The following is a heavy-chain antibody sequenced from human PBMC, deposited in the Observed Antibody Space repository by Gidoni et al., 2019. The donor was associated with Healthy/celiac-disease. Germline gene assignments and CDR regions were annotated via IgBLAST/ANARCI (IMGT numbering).Heavy chain of an antibody. D-gene: IGHD3-3*01. CDR1: GFTFSDYY. CDR2: FSSRGSTI. J-gene: IGHJ4*02. V-gene: IGHV3-11*01. Sequence: QVQLVESGGGLVKTGGSMRLSCAASGFTFSDYYMSWIRQAPGKGLEWVSFFSSRGSTIYDAYSVKGRFTISRDNANNSLYLQMNSLRAEDTAVYYCARDFFGGTYYFDYWGQGTLVTSPQ. CDR3: ARDFFGGTYYFDY.